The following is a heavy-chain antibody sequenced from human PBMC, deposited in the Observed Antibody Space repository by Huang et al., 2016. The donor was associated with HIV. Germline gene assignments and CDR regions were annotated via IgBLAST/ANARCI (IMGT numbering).Heavy chain of an antibody. V-gene: IGHV3-30*02. J-gene: IGHJ4*02. CDR2: ISFEGGNK. D-gene: IGHD2-21*02. CDR3: ATDLGGYSFDY. CDR1: GFSFSHYG. Sequence: QDQLVESGGGLVHPGGSLRLSCATSGFSFSHYGMHWVRQAPGKGVEWVAFISFEGGNKHYADSAKGRFTISRDKSKKMLFLEMNSLRGDDTAFYYCATDLGGYSFDYWGQGALVSVSS.